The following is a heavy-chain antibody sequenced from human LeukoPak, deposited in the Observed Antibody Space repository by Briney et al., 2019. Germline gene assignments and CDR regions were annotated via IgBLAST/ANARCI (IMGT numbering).Heavy chain of an antibody. J-gene: IGHJ4*02. CDR3: ARDSARGYGSGSRVDY. V-gene: IGHV6-1*01. D-gene: IGHD3-10*01. Sequence: SQTPSLTCAISGDSVSSTSSAWNWIRQSPSGGLEWLGRTYYRSKWSNDYAISVRSRITINRDTSKNQFALQLNSVTPEDTAVYYCARDSARGYGSGSRVDYWGQGTLVTVSS. CDR1: GDSVSSTSSA. CDR2: TYYRSKWSN.